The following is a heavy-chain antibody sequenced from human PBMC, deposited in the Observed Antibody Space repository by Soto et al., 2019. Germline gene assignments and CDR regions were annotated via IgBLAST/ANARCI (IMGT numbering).Heavy chain of an antibody. CDR2: IKQDGSEK. CDR3: ARGGRDAYNWFDR. CDR1: GFTFSSYW. D-gene: IGHD3-16*01. J-gene: IGHJ5*02. V-gene: IGHV3-7*01. Sequence: EAQLVESGGGLVQPGGSLRVSCAVSGFTFSSYWMSWVRQAPGKGLEWVAKIKQDGSEKDYVDSVKGRFTISRDNANNSLYLHMYSLRVEDTAVYYCARGGRDAYNWFDRWGQGTLVTVSS.